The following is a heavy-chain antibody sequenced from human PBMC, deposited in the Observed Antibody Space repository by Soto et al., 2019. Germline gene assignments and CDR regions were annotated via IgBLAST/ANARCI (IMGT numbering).Heavy chain of an antibody. J-gene: IGHJ6*02. CDR2: IYYSGST. CDR3: ARRGDGYNYYYGMDV. Sequence: PSETLSLTCTVSGGSISSYYWIWIRQPPGKGLEWIGYIYYSGSTNYNPSLKSRVTISVDTSKNQFSLKLSSVTAADTAVYYCARRGDGYNYYYGMDVWGQGTTVP. V-gene: IGHV4-59*01. D-gene: IGHD3-10*01. CDR1: GGSISSYY.